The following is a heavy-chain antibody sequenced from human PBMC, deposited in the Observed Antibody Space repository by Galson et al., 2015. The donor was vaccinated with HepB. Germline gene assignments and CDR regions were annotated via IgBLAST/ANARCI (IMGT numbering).Heavy chain of an antibody. CDR3: AAVWRDGYNLWALDI. CDR2: IVVGSGNT. J-gene: IGHJ3*02. V-gene: IGHV1-58*01. CDR1: GFTFTTST. Sequence: SVKVSCKASGFTFTTSTVQWVRQARGQRLEWIGWIVVGSGNTNYAQKFQERVTIARDMSTSTAYMELSSLRSEDTAVYYCAAVWRDGYNLWALDIWGQGTTVTVSS. D-gene: IGHD5-24*01.